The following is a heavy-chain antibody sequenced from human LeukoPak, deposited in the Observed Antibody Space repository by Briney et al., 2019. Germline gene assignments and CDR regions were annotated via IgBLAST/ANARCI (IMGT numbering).Heavy chain of an antibody. CDR3: VRDFRSADY. CDR2: IYENGGTT. J-gene: IGHJ4*02. CDR1: GFTFRSHA. V-gene: IGHV3-23*01. Sequence: GGSLRLSCVGSGFTFRSHAMSWVRQAPEKGLEFVSGIYENGGTTYYADSVKARFTISRDNARNTVYLQMNSLGAEDTAVYYCVRDFRSADYWGQGTLVTVSS.